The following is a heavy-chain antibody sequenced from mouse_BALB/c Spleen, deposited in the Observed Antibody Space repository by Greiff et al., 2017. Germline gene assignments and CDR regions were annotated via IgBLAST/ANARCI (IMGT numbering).Heavy chain of an antibody. CDR2: INPYNDGT. CDR3: ARRESNFCFDD. CDR1: GYTFTSYV. J-gene: IGHJ2*01. Sequence: EVKLVESGPELVKPGASVKMSCKASGYTFTSYVMHWVKQKPGQGLEWIGYINPYNDGTKYNEKFKGKATLTSDKSSSTAYMELSSLTSEDSAVYYCARRESNFCFDDWGQGTTLTVSS. V-gene: IGHV1-14*01. D-gene: IGHD2-5*01.